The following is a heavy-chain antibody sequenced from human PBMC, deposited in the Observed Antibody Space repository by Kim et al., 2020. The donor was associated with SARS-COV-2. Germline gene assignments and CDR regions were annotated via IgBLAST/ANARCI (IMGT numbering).Heavy chain of an antibody. CDR1: GFSFNNYG. J-gene: IGHJ6*02. Sequence: GGSLRLSCAASGFSFNNYGMHWVRQAPGKGLEWVAFISYEGSKKQYLDSLKGRFTVSRDYSKNTLYLQMNSLTAEDTAVYYCAKQGYIFELKTYYGMDLGGQGNTVSVSS. CDR2: ISYEGSKK. CDR3: AKQGYIFELKTYYGMDL. V-gene: IGHV3-30*18. D-gene: IGHD5-12*01.